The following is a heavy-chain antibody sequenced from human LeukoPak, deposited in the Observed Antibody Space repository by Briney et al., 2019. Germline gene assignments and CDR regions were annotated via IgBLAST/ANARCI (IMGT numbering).Heavy chain of an antibody. V-gene: IGHV3-30*14. J-gene: IGHJ4*02. CDR1: GFTFSSYA. D-gene: IGHD3-22*01. CDR2: ISYDGSNK. Sequence: QTGGSLRLSCAASGFTFSSYAMHWVRQAPGKGLEWVAVISYDGSNKYYADSVKGRFTISRDNSKNTLYLQMNSLRAEDTALYYCARDGDDTSGYFSPFDYWGQGTLVTVSS. CDR3: ARDGDDTSGYFSPFDY.